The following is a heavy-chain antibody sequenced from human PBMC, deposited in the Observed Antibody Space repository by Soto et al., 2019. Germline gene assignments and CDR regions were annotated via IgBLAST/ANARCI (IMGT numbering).Heavy chain of an antibody. CDR3: ARASSSWWFDY. V-gene: IGHV4-59*08. J-gene: IGHJ4*02. CDR2: IYYSGST. CDR1: GGSISSYY. Sequence: QVQLQESGPGLVKPSETLSLTCTVSGGSISSYYWSWIRQPPGKGLEWIGYIYYSGSTNYNPSLKSRVTISVDTSKNQFSLKLSSVTATDTAVYYCARASSSWWFDYWGQGTLVTVSS. D-gene: IGHD6-13*01.